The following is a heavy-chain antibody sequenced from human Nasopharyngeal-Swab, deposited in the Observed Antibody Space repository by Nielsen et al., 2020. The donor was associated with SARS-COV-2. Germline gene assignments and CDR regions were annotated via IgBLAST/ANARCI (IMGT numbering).Heavy chain of an antibody. D-gene: IGHD3-10*01. J-gene: IGHJ6*03. Sequence: WVRQAPGQGIEWMGGIIPIFGTANYAQKFQGRATITADKSTSTAYMELSSLRSEDTAVYYCAREGRGSGYYYYMDVWGKGTTVTVSS. CDR2: IIPIFGTA. CDR3: AREGRGSGYYYYMDV. V-gene: IGHV1-69*06.